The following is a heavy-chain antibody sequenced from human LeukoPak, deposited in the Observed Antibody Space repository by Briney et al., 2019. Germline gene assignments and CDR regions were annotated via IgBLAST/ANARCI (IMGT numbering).Heavy chain of an antibody. Sequence: GGSLRLSCAASGFTFSSYSMNWVRQAPGKGLEWVSSISSSSSYIYYADSVKGRFTISRDNAKNSLYLQMNSLRAEDTALYYCSKDTKATNWYFDLWGRGTLVTVSS. CDR1: GFTFSSYS. CDR3: SKDTKATNWYFDL. CDR2: ISSSSSYI. J-gene: IGHJ2*01. D-gene: IGHD5-12*01. V-gene: IGHV3-21*04.